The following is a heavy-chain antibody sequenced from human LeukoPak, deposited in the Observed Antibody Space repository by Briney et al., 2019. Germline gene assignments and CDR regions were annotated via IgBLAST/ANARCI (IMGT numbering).Heavy chain of an antibody. Sequence: PSQTLSLTCTVSGGSIGSYYWSGIRQPAGKGLEWIGRIYTSGSTNYNPSLKSRVTMSVDTSKNQFSLKLSSVTAADTAVYYCARVDPESYHPGLWSQGTLVTVSS. CDR1: GGSIGSYY. V-gene: IGHV4-4*07. CDR2: IYTSGST. D-gene: IGHD2-2*01. CDR3: ARVDPESYHPGL. J-gene: IGHJ4*02.